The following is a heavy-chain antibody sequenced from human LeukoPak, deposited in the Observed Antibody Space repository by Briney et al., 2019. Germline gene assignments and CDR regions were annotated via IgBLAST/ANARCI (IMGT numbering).Heavy chain of an antibody. D-gene: IGHD6-19*01. CDR3: ARDGRQWLGNAFDI. CDR2: IKQDGSEK. V-gene: IGHV3-7*01. J-gene: IGHJ3*02. Sequence: QAGGSLRLSCAASGFTFSSYWMSWVRQAPGKGLEWVANIKQDGSEKYYVDSVKGRFTISRDNAKNSLYLQMNSLRAEDTAVYYCARDGRQWLGNAFDIWGQGTMVTVSS. CDR1: GFTFSSYW.